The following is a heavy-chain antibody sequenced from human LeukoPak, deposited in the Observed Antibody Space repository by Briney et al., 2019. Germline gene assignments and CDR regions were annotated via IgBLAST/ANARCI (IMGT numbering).Heavy chain of an antibody. Sequence: PSETLSLTCTVSGGPIRSHFWTWIRQPPGKGLEWIGDVHHSGSTDYNPSLTSRVTISVDTSTNQFSLRLSSVTAADTAVYYCARQSGASSASDYWGQGTLVTVSS. J-gene: IGHJ4*02. D-gene: IGHD1-26*01. CDR2: VHHSGST. CDR1: GGPIRSHF. CDR3: ARQSGASSASDY. V-gene: IGHV4-59*11.